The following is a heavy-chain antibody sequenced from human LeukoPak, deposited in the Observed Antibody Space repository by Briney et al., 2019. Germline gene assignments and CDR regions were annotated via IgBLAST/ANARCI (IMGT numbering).Heavy chain of an antibody. CDR1: GFPFSSYA. J-gene: IGHJ4*02. CDR2: IRGSGGST. V-gene: IGHV3-23*01. CDR3: AKDLGYCSSTSCSGGDY. Sequence: GGSLRLSCAPSGFPFSSYAMSWVRQAPGKGLEWVSAIRGSGGSTYYADSVKGRFIISRDNSKNTLYLQMNSLRAEDTAVYYCAKDLGYCSSTSCSGGDYWGQGTLVTVSS. D-gene: IGHD2-2*01.